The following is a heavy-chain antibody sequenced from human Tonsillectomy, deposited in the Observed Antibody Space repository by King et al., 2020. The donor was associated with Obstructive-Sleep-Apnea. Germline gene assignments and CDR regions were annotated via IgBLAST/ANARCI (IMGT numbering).Heavy chain of an antibody. Sequence: QLVQSGGGVVQPGRSLRLSCAASGFTFMSSGWHWVRQAPGKGLEWVAGISYAGSNKYYADSVKGRFTISRDNSKNTLYLQMNSLRAEDTAVYYCAKGASGYGDFDYWGQGTLVTVSS. CDR1: GFTFMSSG. V-gene: IGHV3-30*18. CDR2: ISYAGSNK. J-gene: IGHJ4*02. D-gene: IGHD5-12*01. CDR3: AKGASGYGDFDY.